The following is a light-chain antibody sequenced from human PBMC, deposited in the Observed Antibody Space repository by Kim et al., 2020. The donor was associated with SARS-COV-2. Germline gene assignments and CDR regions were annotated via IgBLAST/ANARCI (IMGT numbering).Light chain of an antibody. V-gene: IGLV3-1*01. Sequence: SYELTQPHSVSVSPGQTASITCSGDKVGDKYACWYQQKPGQSPVLVIYQDSKRPSGIPERFSGSNSGNTATLTISGTQAMDEADYYCQAWDSSTVVFGGGTQLTVL. CDR1: KVGDKY. J-gene: IGLJ2*01. CDR2: QDS. CDR3: QAWDSSTVV.